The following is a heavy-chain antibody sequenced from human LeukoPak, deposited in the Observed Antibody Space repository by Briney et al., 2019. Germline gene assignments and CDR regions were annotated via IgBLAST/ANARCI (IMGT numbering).Heavy chain of an antibody. CDR3: AKSAAHDYGSGPATDY. CDR1: GFTFSSYA. V-gene: IGHV3-23*01. J-gene: IGHJ4*02. D-gene: IGHD3-10*01. Sequence: GGSLRLSCAASGFTFSSYAMSWVRQAPGKGLEWVSAICGSGGSTYYADSVKGRFTISRDNSKNTLYLQMNSLRAEDTAVYYCAKSAAHDYGSGPATDYWGQGTLVTVSS. CDR2: ICGSGGST.